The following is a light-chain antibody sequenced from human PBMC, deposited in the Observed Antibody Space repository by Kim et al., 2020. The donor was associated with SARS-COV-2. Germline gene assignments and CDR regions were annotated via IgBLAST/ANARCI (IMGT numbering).Light chain of an antibody. CDR2: ANT. Sequence: QSVLTQPPSVSGAPGQRVTISCTGSRSNIGAGYDVHWYQQLPGTAPKLLIYANTIRPSGVPDRFSGSKSGTSASLAITGLQAEDEADYYCQSYDSSLSASVFGGGTQLTDL. CDR3: QSYDSSLSASV. V-gene: IGLV1-40*01. CDR1: RSNIGAGYD. J-gene: IGLJ3*02.